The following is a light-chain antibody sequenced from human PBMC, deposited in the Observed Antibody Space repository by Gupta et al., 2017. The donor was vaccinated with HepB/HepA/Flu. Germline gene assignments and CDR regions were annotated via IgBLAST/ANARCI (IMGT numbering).Light chain of an antibody. CDR2: QDS. Sequence: SYELKQPPSVSGSPGQTASITCTGDELGDKYACWYQQKPGQFPVLVIYQDSKRPSGIPERFSGSNSGNTATLTISGTLSIDEADYYCQAEDICTYVVFSGGTKLTVL. CDR3: QAEDICTYVV. V-gene: IGLV3-1*01. CDR1: ELGDKY. J-gene: IGLJ2*01.